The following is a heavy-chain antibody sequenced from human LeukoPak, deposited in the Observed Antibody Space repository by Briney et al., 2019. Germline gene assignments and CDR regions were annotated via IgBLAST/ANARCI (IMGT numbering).Heavy chain of an antibody. D-gene: IGHD3-10*01. CDR3: ARGGFGELLYDYYYYYMDV. Sequence: ASVKVSCKASGYTLTSYGISWVRQAPGQGLEWMGWISAYNGNTNYAQKLQGRVTMTTDTSTSTAYMELRSLRSDDTAVYYCARGGFGELLYDYYYYYMDVWGKGTTVTVSS. J-gene: IGHJ6*03. CDR1: GYTLTSYG. CDR2: ISAYNGNT. V-gene: IGHV1-18*01.